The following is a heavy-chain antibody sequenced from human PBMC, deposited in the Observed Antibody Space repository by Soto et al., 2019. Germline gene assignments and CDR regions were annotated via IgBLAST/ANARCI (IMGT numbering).Heavy chain of an antibody. CDR3: AREGSRPYYYYGMDV. CDR2: VSTYNGDT. J-gene: IGHJ6*02. Sequence: QVQLVQSGAEVKKPGASVKVSCKASGYSFTTYGIAWVRQAPGQGLEWMGWVSTYNGDTDYAQNLQGRVIMTTDTFTTTAYMELRSLGSDDTAVYYCAREGSRPYYYYGMDVWGQGTTVSVSS. V-gene: IGHV1-18*01. CDR1: GYSFTTYG.